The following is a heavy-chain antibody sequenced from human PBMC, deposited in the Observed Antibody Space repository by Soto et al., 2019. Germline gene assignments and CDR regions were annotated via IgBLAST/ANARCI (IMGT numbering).Heavy chain of an antibody. D-gene: IGHD3-22*01. CDR2: ISYDGSNK. V-gene: IGHV3-30*03. J-gene: IGHJ1*01. CDR3: ARDRIYYDSSGYKIEFFHH. CDR1: GFTFSSYG. Sequence: GGSLRLSCAASGFTFSSYGMHWVRQAPGKGLEWVAVISYDGSNKYYADSVKGRFTISRDNSKNTLYLQMNSLRAEDTAVYYCARDRIYYDSSGYKIEFFHHWGQGTLVTVSS.